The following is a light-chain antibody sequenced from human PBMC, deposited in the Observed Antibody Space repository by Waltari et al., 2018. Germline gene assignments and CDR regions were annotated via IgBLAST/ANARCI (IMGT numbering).Light chain of an antibody. CDR1: VLYGSKDKNY. J-gene: IGKJ1*01. Sequence: VLYGSKDKNYGAWYQQKPGRPPNLLIYWASTRESGVPDRFSGSGSGTDFTLTISSLQAEDVAVYYCQQYYSTPRTFGQGTKVEIK. CDR3: QQYYSTPRT. V-gene: IGKV4-1*01. CDR2: WAS.